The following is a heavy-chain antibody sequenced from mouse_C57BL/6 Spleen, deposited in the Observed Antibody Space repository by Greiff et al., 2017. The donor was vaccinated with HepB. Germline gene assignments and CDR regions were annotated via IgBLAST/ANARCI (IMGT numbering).Heavy chain of an antibody. Sequence: VQLQQPGAELVKPGASVKLSCKASGYTFTSYWMQWVKQRPGQGLEWIGEIDPSDSYTNYNQKFKGKATLTVDTSSSTAYMQLSSLTSEDSAVYYCARKGLWRAMDYWGQGTSVTVSS. CDR3: ARKGLWRAMDY. J-gene: IGHJ4*01. D-gene: IGHD1-1*02. V-gene: IGHV1-50*01. CDR2: IDPSDSYT. CDR1: GYTFTSYW.